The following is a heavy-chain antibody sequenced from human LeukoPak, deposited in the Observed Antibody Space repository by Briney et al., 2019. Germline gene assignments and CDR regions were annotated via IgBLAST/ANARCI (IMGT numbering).Heavy chain of an antibody. Sequence: GGSLRLSCAASGFTFSSYSMHWVRQAPGKGLEWVSSISSISSHIYYADSVKGRFTISRGNAKNSLYLQMNSLRAEDTAVYYCARDSIAVAVWGQGTTVTVSS. CDR1: GFTFSSYS. V-gene: IGHV3-21*01. D-gene: IGHD6-19*01. J-gene: IGHJ6*02. CDR3: ARDSIAVAV. CDR2: ISSISSHI.